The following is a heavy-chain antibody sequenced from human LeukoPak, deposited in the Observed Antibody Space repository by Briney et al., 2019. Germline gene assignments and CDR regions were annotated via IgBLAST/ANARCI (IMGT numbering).Heavy chain of an antibody. J-gene: IGHJ4*02. CDR1: GGSIRSSDYF. Sequence: PSETLSLTCTVSGGSIRSSDYFWGWIRQPPGQGLEWIGSIYYNGNTYDNPSLKSRVTMSVDTSKNQFSLKLSSVTAADTAVYYCARVATMVRGTFDYWGQGTLVTVSS. CDR2: IYYNGNT. CDR3: ARVATMVRGTFDY. D-gene: IGHD3-10*01. V-gene: IGHV4-39*07.